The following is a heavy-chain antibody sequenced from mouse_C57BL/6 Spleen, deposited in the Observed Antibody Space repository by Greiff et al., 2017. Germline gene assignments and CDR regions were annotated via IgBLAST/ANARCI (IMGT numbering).Heavy chain of an antibody. V-gene: IGHV1-78*01. CDR2: IYPRDGST. Sequence: QVQLQQSDAELVKPGASVKLSCKVSGYTFTDHTIHWMKQRPEQGLEWIGYIYPRDGSTKYNEKFKGKATLTADKSSSTAYMQLNSRTSEDSAVYFCARDYGRSFYYFDYWGQGTTLTVSS. CDR1: GYTFTDHT. J-gene: IGHJ2*01. D-gene: IGHD1-1*01. CDR3: ARDYGRSFYYFDY.